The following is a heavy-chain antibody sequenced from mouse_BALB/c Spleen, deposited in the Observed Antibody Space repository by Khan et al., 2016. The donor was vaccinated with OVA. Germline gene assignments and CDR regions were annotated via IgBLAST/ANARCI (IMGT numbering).Heavy chain of an antibody. D-gene: IGHD4-1*01. J-gene: IGHJ3*01. CDR3: ASHLTGSLAY. V-gene: IGHV5-6*01. CDR1: GFTFSSYS. CDR2: ISSGADYT. Sequence: EVQLVESGGDLVKPGGSLKLSCAASGFTFSSYSMSWVRQTPDKRLEWVATISSGADYTYYPDSVKGRFTISRDNAKNTPYLQMSSLKSEDTAMYYCASHLTGSLAYWGQGTLVTVSA.